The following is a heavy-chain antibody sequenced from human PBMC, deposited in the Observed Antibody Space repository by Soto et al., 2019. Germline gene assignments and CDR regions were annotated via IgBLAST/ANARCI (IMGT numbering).Heavy chain of an antibody. V-gene: IGHV1-69*13. CDR2: IIPIFGTA. CDR1: GGTFSSYA. J-gene: IGHJ6*02. CDR3: ASKKVATIQYYYYYYGMDV. Sequence: SVKVSCKASGGTFSSYAISWVRQAPGQGLEWMGGIIPIFGTANYAQKLQGRVTITADESTSTAYMELSSLRSEDTAVYYCASKKVATIQYYYYYYGMDVWGQGTTVTVSS. D-gene: IGHD5-12*01.